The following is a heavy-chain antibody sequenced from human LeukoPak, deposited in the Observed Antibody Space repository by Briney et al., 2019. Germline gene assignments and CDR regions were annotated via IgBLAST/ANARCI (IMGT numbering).Heavy chain of an antibody. D-gene: IGHD3-10*01. CDR1: GGSISSGGYY. CDR2: IYYSGST. J-gene: IGHJ4*02. Sequence: SQTLSLTCTVSGGSISSGGYYWSWIRQHPGKGLEWIGDIYYSGSTYYNPSLKSRVTISVDTSKNQFSLKLSSVTAADTAVYYCASGGWFGELSVFDYWGQGTLVTVSS. CDR3: ASGGWFGELSVFDY. V-gene: IGHV4-31*03.